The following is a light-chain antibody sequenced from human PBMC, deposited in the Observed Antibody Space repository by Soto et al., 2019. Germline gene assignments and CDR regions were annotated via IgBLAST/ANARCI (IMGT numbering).Light chain of an antibody. Sequence: ENLLTQSPDTLSLSPGERATRSCRAIQSVRIYLAWYQHRPGQAPRLLIYDAYSRATGIPDRFSGGGSGTDFILTISRLEPEDFAVYYCLQFSSYPLTFGGGTKLDIK. J-gene: IGKJ4*01. CDR1: QSVRIY. CDR2: DAY. V-gene: IGKV3-20*01. CDR3: LQFSSYPLT.